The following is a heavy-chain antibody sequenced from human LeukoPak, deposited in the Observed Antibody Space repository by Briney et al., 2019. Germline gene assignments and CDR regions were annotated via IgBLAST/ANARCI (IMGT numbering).Heavy chain of an antibody. Sequence: GGALRLSCAASGVTFSAYWMRWGGEAPGKGLEGVAHIKEDGSDKYYVESVKGPFTISRANPKNSLYLQVNSLRAEDTAVYYCARKTVVGSYFDYWGQGTPVPVSS. CDR2: IKEDGSDK. CDR1: GVTFSAYW. V-gene: IGHV3-7*03. CDR3: ARKTVVGSYFDY. D-gene: IGHD4-23*01. J-gene: IGHJ4*02.